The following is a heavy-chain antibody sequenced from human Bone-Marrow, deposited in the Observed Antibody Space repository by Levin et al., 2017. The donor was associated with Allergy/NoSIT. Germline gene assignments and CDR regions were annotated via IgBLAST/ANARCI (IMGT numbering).Heavy chain of an antibody. CDR3: ARDSLWVGRFLEWLSSRPWGGFDY. Sequence: GESLKISCAASGFTFSSYWMSWVRQAPGKGLEWVANIKQDGSEKYYVDSVKGRFTISRDNAKNSLYLQMNSLRAEDTAVYYCARDSLWVGRFLEWLSSRPWGGFDYWGQGTLVTVSS. J-gene: IGHJ4*02. CDR2: IKQDGSEK. D-gene: IGHD3-3*01. V-gene: IGHV3-7*03. CDR1: GFTFSSYW.